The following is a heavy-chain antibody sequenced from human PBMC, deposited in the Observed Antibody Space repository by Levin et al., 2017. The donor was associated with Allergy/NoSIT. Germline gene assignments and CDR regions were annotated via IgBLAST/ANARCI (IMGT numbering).Heavy chain of an antibody. V-gene: IGHV3-23*01. Sequence: RSGGSLRLSCAASGFIFNNYAMSWVRQAPGKGLEWLSTFSVNDYRTHYADSVQGRFAISRDNSKNTLYLQMSSLRAEDTAVYYCAKPFRGGSGSDYQTFDYWGQGALVIVSS. CDR3: AKPFRGGSGSDYQTFDY. CDR1: GFIFNNYA. J-gene: IGHJ4*02. CDR2: FSVNDYRT. D-gene: IGHD3-16*01.